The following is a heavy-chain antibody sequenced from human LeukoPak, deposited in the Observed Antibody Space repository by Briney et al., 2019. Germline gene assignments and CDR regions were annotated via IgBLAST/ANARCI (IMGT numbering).Heavy chain of an antibody. V-gene: IGHV1-2*02. D-gene: IGHD6-6*01. CDR3: ARGRYSSSSLSSLLSSLYYYYYYMDV. CDR2: INPNSGGT. CDR1: GYTFTGYY. J-gene: IGHJ6*03. Sequence: ASVKVSCKASGYTFTGYYMHWVRQAPGQGLEWMGWINPNSGGTNYAQKFQGRVTMTRDTSISTAYMELSRLRSDDTAVYYCARGRYSSSSLSSLLSSLYYYYYYMDVWGKGTTVTVSS.